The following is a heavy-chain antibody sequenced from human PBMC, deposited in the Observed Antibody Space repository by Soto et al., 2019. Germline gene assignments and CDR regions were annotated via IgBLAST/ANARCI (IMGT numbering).Heavy chain of an antibody. V-gene: IGHV3-30*18. CDR3: AKDWAILVAGRFFDS. J-gene: IGHJ4*02. CDR2: ISFEGSNK. CDR1: GFNFSEYA. Sequence: QVKLVESGGGVVQPGTSLRLSCAASGFNFSEYAMHWVRQSPGKGLEWLAIISFEGSNKYSANSVKGRFTISRDNSKNTLYLQMNNLRPEDTAVYYCAKDWAILVAGRFFDSWGQGTPVTVSS. D-gene: IGHD2-15*01.